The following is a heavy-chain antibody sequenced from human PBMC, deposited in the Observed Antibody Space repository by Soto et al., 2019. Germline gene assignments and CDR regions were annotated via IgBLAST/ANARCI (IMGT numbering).Heavy chain of an antibody. D-gene: IGHD3-16*01. J-gene: IGHJ4*02. CDR2: INVGNGNT. V-gene: IGHV1-3*01. CDR3: ARDQRYGDY. CDR1: GYTFRTYA. Sequence: ASVKVSCKASGYTFRTYAMHWVRQAPGQRLEWMGWINVGNGNTKYSQKFQDRVTITRDTSATASIVYMELSSLRSEDTAVYYCARDQRYGDYWGQGTLVPVSS.